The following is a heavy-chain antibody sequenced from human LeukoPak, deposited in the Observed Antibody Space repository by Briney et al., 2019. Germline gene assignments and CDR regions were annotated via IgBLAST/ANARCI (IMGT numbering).Heavy chain of an antibody. V-gene: IGHV3-33*05. CDR1: GFTFSSYG. D-gene: IGHD6-13*01. CDR2: ISYDGSNK. Sequence: GRSLRLSCAASGFTFSSYGMHWVRQAPGKGLEWVAVISYDGSNKYYADSVKGRFTISRDNSKNTLYLQMNSLRAEDTAVYYCARDFNSSSWYSGYFDYWGQGTLVTVSS. CDR3: ARDFNSSSWYSGYFDY. J-gene: IGHJ4*02.